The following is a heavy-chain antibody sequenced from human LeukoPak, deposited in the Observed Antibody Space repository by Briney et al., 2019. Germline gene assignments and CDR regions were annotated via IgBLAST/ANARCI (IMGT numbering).Heavy chain of an antibody. J-gene: IGHJ5*02. D-gene: IGHD3-22*01. V-gene: IGHV4-31*03. CDR1: GGSISSGGYY. Sequence: SETLSLTRTVSGGSISSGGYYWSWIRQHPGKGLEWIGYIYYSGSTYYNPSLKSRVTISVDTSKNQFSLKLSSVTAADTAVYYCATYYYDSSANPWGQGTLVTVSS. CDR3: ATYYYDSSANP. CDR2: IYYSGST.